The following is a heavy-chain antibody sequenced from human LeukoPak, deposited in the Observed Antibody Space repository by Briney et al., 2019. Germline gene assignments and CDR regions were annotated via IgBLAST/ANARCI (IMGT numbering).Heavy chain of an antibody. CDR2: ISGSGGST. D-gene: IGHD3-9*01. CDR1: GFTFSDYY. V-gene: IGHV3-23*01. CDR3: AKDQDDILTGYQNWFDP. J-gene: IGHJ5*02. Sequence: GVSLRLSCAAPGFTFSDYYMSWIRQAPGKGLEWVSAISGSGGSTYYADSVKGRFTISRDNSKNTLYLQMNSLRAEDTAVYYCAKDQDDILTGYQNWFDPWGQGTLVTVSS.